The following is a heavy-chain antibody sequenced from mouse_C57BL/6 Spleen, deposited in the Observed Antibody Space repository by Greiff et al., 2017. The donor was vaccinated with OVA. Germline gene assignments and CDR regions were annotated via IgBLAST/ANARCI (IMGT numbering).Heavy chain of an antibody. D-gene: IGHD2-3*01. CDR3: ARHDGYYSFAY. CDR2: ISGGGGNT. Sequence: EVQLVESGGGLVKPGGSLKLSCAASGFTFSSYTMSWVRQTPEQRLEWVATISGGGGNTYYPDSVKGRFTISRDNAKNTLYLQMSSLRSEDTALYYCARHDGYYSFAYWGQGTLVTVSA. J-gene: IGHJ3*01. V-gene: IGHV5-9*01. CDR1: GFTFSSYT.